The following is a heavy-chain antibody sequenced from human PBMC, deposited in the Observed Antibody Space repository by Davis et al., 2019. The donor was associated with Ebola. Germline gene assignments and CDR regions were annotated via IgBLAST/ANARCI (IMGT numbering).Heavy chain of an antibody. Sequence: GGSLRLSCAASGFTFSSYAMSWVRQAPGKGLEWVSAISGSGGSTYYADSVKGRFTISRDNSKNTLYLQMNSLRAEDTAVYYCARDWRIAVAGTGWFDPWGQGTLVTVSS. CDR3: ARDWRIAVAGTGWFDP. D-gene: IGHD6-19*01. V-gene: IGHV3-23*01. CDR2: ISGSGGST. CDR1: GFTFSSYA. J-gene: IGHJ5*02.